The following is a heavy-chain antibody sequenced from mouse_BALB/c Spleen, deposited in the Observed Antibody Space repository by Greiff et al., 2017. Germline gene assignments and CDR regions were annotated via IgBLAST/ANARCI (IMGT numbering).Heavy chain of an antibody. Sequence: QVQLQQSGAELAKPGASMKMSCKASGYTFTSYWMHWVKQRPGQGLEWIGYINPSTGYTEYNQKFKDKATLTADKSSSTAYMQLSSLTSEDSAVYYCARDYRSSWFAYWGQGTLVTVSA. J-gene: IGHJ3*01. CDR3: ARDYRSSWFAY. V-gene: IGHV1-7*01. CDR2: INPSTGYT. CDR1: GYTFTSYW. D-gene: IGHD2-14*01.